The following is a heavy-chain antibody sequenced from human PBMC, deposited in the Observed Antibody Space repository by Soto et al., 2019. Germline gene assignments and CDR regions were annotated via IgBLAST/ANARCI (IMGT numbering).Heavy chain of an antibody. D-gene: IGHD1-1*01. Sequence: QVQLQESGPGLVKPLQTLSLTCTVSGGSISSGDYYWSWIRQPPGKGLEWIGYIYYRGSTYYKPSLKSRITISVDTSMNHFSLKLSSVTAADTAVYYCASSTTKAGSFDYWGQGTLVTVSS. CDR2: IYYRGST. J-gene: IGHJ4*02. V-gene: IGHV4-30-4*01. CDR1: GGSISSGDYY. CDR3: ASSTTKAGSFDY.